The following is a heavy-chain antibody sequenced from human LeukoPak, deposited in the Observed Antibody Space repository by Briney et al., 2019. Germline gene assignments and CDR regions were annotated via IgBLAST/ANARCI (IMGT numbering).Heavy chain of an antibody. CDR3: ASEQYDSSGYPY. V-gene: IGHV3-21*01. CDR2: ISSSSSYI. D-gene: IGHD3-22*01. Sequence: PGGSLRLSCAASGFTFSSYSMNWVRQAPGKGLEWVSSISSSSSYIYYADSVKGRFTISRDNAKNSLYLQMNSLRAEDTAVYYCASEQYDSSGYPYWGQGTLVTVSS. J-gene: IGHJ4*02. CDR1: GFTFSSYS.